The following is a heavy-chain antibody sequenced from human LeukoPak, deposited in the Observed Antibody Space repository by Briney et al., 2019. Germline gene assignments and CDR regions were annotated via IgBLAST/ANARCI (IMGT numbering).Heavy chain of an antibody. Sequence: ASVKVSCKASGYTFTSYGISWVRQAPGQGLEWMGWISAYNGNTNYAQKLQGRVTMTTDTSTSTAYMELRSLRSDDTAVYYCARVVGGGSYALSYYFDYWGQGTLVTVSS. CDR3: ARVVGGGSYALSYYFDY. CDR1: GYTFTSYG. CDR2: ISAYNGNT. J-gene: IGHJ4*02. D-gene: IGHD2-15*01. V-gene: IGHV1-18*01.